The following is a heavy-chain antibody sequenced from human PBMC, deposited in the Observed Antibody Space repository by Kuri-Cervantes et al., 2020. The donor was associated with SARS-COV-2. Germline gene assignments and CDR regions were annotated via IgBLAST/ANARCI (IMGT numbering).Heavy chain of an antibody. CDR3: AREWLQGFDY. D-gene: IGHD5-24*01. Sequence: LSLTCAASGFTFSSYWMSWVRQAPGKGLEWVANIKQDGSEKYYADSVKGRFTISRDNSKNTLYLQMNSLRAEDTAVYYCAREWLQGFDYWGQGTLVTVSS. J-gene: IGHJ4*02. CDR1: GFTFSSYW. CDR2: IKQDGSEK. V-gene: IGHV3-7*01.